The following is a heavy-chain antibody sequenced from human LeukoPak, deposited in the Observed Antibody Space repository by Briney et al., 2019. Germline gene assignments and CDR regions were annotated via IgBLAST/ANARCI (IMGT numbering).Heavy chain of an antibody. D-gene: IGHD1-26*01. J-gene: IGHJ6*02. CDR1: GFTFSNYA. V-gene: IGHV3-23*01. Sequence: GGSLRLSCAASGFTFSNYAMNWVRQAPGKGLEWVSLISGSGVNTYYADSVKGRFTISRDNSKNAVSLQMNSLRGEDTAVYYCAKDVRVGGGGMDVWGQGTPVTVSS. CDR3: AKDVRVGGGGMDV. CDR2: ISGSGVNT.